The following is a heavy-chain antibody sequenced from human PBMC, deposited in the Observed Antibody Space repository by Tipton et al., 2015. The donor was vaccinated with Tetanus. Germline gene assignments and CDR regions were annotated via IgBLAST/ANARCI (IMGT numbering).Heavy chain of an antibody. D-gene: IGHD5-18*01. V-gene: IGHV4-30-4*01. CDR2: IYYSGST. J-gene: IGHJ4*02. Sequence: TLSLTCTVSGGSISSGDYYWSWIRQPPGKGLEWIGYIYYSGSTYYNPSLKSRVTISVDTPKNQFSLKLSSVTAADTAVYYCARVKRGYSYGRGVFDYWGQGTLVTVSS. CDR3: ARVKRGYSYGRGVFDY. CDR1: GGSISSGDYY.